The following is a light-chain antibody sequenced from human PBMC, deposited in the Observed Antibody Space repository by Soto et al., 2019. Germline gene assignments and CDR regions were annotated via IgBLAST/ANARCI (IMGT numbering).Light chain of an antibody. Sequence: EIVMTQSPATLSVSPGERATLSCRASRTVNNNLAWYQQKVGQAPRLLIYSTFNRATGVPARFSGSGSGTDFTLTISSLQSEDFAFYYCQQYNNWPLSFGGGTKVEIK. CDR3: QQYNNWPLS. CDR1: RTVNNN. V-gene: IGKV3-15*01. CDR2: STF. J-gene: IGKJ4*01.